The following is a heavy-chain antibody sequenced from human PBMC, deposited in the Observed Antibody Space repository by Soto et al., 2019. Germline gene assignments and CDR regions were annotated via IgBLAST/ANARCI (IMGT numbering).Heavy chain of an antibody. CDR3: ARYRSSSGPFDY. CDR2: INAGNGNT. CDR1: GYTFTSYA. V-gene: IGHV1-3*01. Sequence: QVQLVQSGAEVKKPGASVKVSCKASGYTFTSYAMHWVRQAPGQRLEWMGWINAGNGNTKYSQKFQGRVTITRDTSASTAYMELSSLRSEDTAVYYCARYRSSSGPFDYWGQGTLVTVSS. D-gene: IGHD6-6*01. J-gene: IGHJ4*02.